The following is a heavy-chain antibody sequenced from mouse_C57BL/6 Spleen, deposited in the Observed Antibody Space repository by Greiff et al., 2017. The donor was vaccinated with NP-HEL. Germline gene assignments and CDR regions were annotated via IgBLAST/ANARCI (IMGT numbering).Heavy chain of an antibody. V-gene: IGHV5-17*01. J-gene: IGHJ2*01. CDR2: ISSGSSTI. D-gene: IGHD2-12*01. Sequence: EVMLVESGGGLVKPGGSLKLSCAASGFTFSDYGMHWVRQAPEKGLEWVAYISSGSSTIYYADTVQGRFTISRDNAKNTLFLQMTSLRSEETAMYYCARTLYSNDGLDYWGQGTTLTVSS. CDR1: GFTFSDYG. CDR3: ARTLYSNDGLDY.